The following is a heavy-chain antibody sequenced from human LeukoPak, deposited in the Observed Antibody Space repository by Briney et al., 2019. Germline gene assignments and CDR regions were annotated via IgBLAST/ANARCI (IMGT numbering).Heavy chain of an antibody. V-gene: IGHV1-8*01. D-gene: IGHD4-11*01. J-gene: IGHJ4*02. Sequence: GASVKVSCKASGYTFTSYDINWVRQATGQGLEWMGWMNPRTGETGYAQKFRGRVTMTSDTSITTAYMELRGLTSDDTAVYYCARGPNYSNYADFWGQGTLVTASS. CDR2: MNPRTGET. CDR1: GYTFTSYD. CDR3: ARGPNYSNYADF.